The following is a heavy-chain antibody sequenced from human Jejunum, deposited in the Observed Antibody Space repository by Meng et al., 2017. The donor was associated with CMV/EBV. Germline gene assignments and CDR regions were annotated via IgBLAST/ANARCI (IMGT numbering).Heavy chain of an antibody. D-gene: IGHD1-26*01. CDR1: AGSISGYY. V-gene: IGHV4-4*07. J-gene: IGHJ5*02. CDR3: ARESGSYYWFDP. Sequence: QVQLQGSGPGLVKPSETLSLTCFVSAGSISGYYWSWIRQPAGKGLEWIGRIYTSGSTHYNPSLKSRLTMSVDLSNNQISLKLRSVTAADTAVYYCARESGSYYWFDPWGQGTPVTVSS. CDR2: IYTSGST.